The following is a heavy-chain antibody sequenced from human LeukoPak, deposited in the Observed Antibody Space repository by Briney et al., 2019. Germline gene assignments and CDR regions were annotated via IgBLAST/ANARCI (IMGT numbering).Heavy chain of an antibody. V-gene: IGHV3-23*01. D-gene: IGHD2-2*01. CDR3: AKDQYCTSTSCYVGY. CDR2: ISGSGGST. J-gene: IGHJ4*02. CDR1: GFTFSNFA. Sequence: GGSLRLSCAASGFTFSNFAMSWVRQAPGKGLEWVSEISGSGGSTYYADSVKGRFTISRDNSKNTLYLQMNSLRAEDTAVYYCAKDQYCTSTSCYVGYWGQGTLVTVSS.